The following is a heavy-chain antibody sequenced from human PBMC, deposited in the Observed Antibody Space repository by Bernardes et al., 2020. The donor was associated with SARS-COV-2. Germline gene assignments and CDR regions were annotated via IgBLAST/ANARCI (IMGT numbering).Heavy chain of an antibody. Sequence: SGPTLVKPTQTLTLTCTFSGFSLSTSGMCVSWIRQPPGKALEWLARIDWDDDKYYSTSLKTRLTISKDTSKNQVVLTMTNMDPVDTATYYCARTLRSGSYPYYFDYWGQGTLVTVSS. V-gene: IGHV2-70*11. D-gene: IGHD1-26*01. CDR1: GFSLSTSGMC. CDR2: IDWDDDK. J-gene: IGHJ4*02. CDR3: ARTLRSGSYPYYFDY.